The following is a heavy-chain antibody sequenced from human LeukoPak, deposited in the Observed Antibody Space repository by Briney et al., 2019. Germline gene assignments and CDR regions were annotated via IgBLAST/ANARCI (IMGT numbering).Heavy chain of an antibody. CDR1: GYTFTGYY. CDR2: INPNSGGT. J-gene: IGHJ4*02. D-gene: IGHD2-8*01. Sequence: GASVKVSCKASGYTFTGYYMHWVRRAPGQGLEWMGRINPNSGGTNYAQEFQGRVTMTRDTSISTAYMELSRLRSDDTAVYYCARDPGYCTNGVCYTDRYYFDYWGQGTLVTVSS. CDR3: ARDPGYCTNGVCYTDRYYFDY. V-gene: IGHV1-2*06.